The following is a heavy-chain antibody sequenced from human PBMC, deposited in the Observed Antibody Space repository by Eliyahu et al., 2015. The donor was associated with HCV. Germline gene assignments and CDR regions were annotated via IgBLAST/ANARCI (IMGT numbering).Heavy chain of an antibody. V-gene: IGHV3-21*01. CDR2: ISSSSSYI. D-gene: IGHD2-2*03. J-gene: IGHJ4*02. CDR1: GFTFSSYX. Sequence: EVQLVESGGGXVKPGGSXRLSCAASGFTFSSYXXNWVRQAPGKGLEWVSSISSSSSYIYYADSVKGRFTISRDNAKNSLYLQMNSLRAEDTAVYYCARGPQLGIVVVPAAMSLDYWGQGTLVTVSS. CDR3: ARGPQLGIVVVPAAMSLDY.